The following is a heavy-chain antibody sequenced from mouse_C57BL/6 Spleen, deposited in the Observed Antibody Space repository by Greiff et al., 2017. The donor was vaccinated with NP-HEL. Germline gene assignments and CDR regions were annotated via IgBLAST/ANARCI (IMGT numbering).Heavy chain of an antibody. CDR2: IHPNSGST. CDR3: ARYGQGAWFAY. J-gene: IGHJ3*01. Sequence: QQPGQGLEWIGMIHPNSGSTNYNEKFKSKATLTVDKSSSTAYMQLSSLTSEDSAVYYCARYGQGAWFAYWGQGTLVTVSA. D-gene: IGHD1-1*02. V-gene: IGHV1-64*01.